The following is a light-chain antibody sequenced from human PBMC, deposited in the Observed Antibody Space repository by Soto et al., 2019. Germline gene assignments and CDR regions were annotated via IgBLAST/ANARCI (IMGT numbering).Light chain of an antibody. CDR1: QSVNSN. CDR3: QQYNNSPLT. V-gene: IGKV3-15*01. J-gene: IGKJ4*01. CDR2: GAS. Sequence: ERVMTQSPATLSVTPGERATLSCRASQSVNSNLEWYQHKPGQAPTLLIYGASTRATGIPARFSGSGSGTEFTLTISSLQSEDFELYYCQQYNNSPLTFGGGTKVDIK.